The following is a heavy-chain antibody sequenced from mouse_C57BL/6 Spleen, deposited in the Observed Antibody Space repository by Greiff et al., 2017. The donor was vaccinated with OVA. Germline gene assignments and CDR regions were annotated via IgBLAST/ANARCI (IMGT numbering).Heavy chain of an antibody. CDR3: ARRILLSYWYFDV. V-gene: IGHV1-64*01. Sequence: QVQLQQPGAELVKPGASVKLSCKASGYTFTSYWMHWVKQRPGQGLEWIGMIHPNSGSTNYNEKFKSKATLTVDKSSSTAYMQLSSLTSEDSAVYYCARRILLSYWYFDVWGTGTTVTVSS. CDR1: GYTFTSYW. J-gene: IGHJ1*03. D-gene: IGHD1-1*01. CDR2: IHPNSGST.